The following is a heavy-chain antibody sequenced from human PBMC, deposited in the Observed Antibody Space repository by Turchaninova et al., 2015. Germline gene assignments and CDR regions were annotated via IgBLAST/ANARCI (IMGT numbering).Heavy chain of an antibody. J-gene: IGHJ4*02. CDR2: IRSRANNYAT. D-gene: IGHD6-13*01. CDR1: GFTVSDCA. CDR3: THRAAEDDY. Sequence: EVQLVESGGGLVQPGGSLKLSCAASGFTVSDCAMHWVRQAAGKGLEWVGRIRSRANNYATAYAASVKGRFTISRDDSKNTAYLQMNSLKTEDTAMYYCTHRAAEDDYWGQGTLVTVSS. V-gene: IGHV3-73*02.